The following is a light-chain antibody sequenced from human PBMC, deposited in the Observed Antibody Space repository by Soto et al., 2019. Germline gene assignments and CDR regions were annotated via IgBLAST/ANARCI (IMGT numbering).Light chain of an antibody. CDR3: LHHNSYPRG. CDR2: AAS. J-gene: IGKJ5*01. CDR1: QDIGND. V-gene: IGKV1-17*01. Sequence: DIQMTQSPSSLSASIGDRVTITCRASQDIGNDVGWCQQRPGKAPKRLIYAASTLHSGVPSRFSGSGSGTEFTLSISSLQPEDCATYYCLHHNSYPRGFGQGTRLEIK.